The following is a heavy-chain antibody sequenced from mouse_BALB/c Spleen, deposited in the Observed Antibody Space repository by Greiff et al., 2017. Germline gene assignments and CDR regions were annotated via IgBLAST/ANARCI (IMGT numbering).Heavy chain of an antibody. V-gene: IGHV7-3*02. D-gene: IGHD2-1*01. J-gene: IGHJ4*01. CDR3: ERDLPYGNPYYYAMDY. Sequence: EVHLVESGGGLVQPGGSLRLSCATSGFTFTDYYMSWVRQPPGKALEWLGFIRNKANGYTTEYSASVKGRFTISRDNSQSILYLQMNTLRAEDSATYYCERDLPYGNPYYYAMDYWGQGTSVTVSS. CDR2: IRNKANGYTT. CDR1: GFTFTDYY.